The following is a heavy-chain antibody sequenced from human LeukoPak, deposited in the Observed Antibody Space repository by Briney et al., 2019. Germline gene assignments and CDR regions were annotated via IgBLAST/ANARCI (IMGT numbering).Heavy chain of an antibody. J-gene: IGHJ3*02. V-gene: IGHV1-8*03. D-gene: IGHD5-18*01. CDR2: MNPNSGNT. CDR1: GYTFTSYD. Sequence: GASVKVSCKASGYTFTSYDINWVRQATGQGIEWMGWMNPNSGNTGYAQKFQGRVTITRNTSISTAYMELSSLRSEDTAVYYCARSGYSYEDAFDIWGQGTMVTVSS. CDR3: ARSGYSYEDAFDI.